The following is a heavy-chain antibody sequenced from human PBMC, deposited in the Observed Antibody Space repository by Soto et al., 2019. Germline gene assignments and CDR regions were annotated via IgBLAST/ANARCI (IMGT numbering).Heavy chain of an antibody. CDR3: ARSSGWSHYYGMDV. CDR1: GYTFTSYA. D-gene: IGHD6-19*01. Sequence: RASVKVSCKASGYTFTSYAMHWVRQAPGQRLEWMGWSNAGNGNTKYSQEFQGRVTITRDTSASTAYMELSSLRSEDMAVYYCARSSGWSHYYGMDVWGQGTTVTVSS. CDR2: SNAGNGNT. V-gene: IGHV1-3*02. J-gene: IGHJ6*02.